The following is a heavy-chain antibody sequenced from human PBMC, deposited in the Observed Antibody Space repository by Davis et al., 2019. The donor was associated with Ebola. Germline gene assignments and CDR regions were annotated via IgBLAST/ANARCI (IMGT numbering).Heavy chain of an antibody. D-gene: IGHD1-26*01. CDR1: GFIFSCYV. J-gene: IGHJ3*02. Sequence: GGSLKISSASSGFIFSCYVMSWVRQAPGKGLEWVSNLVTSADTYYADSVKGRFTNSRDNSKNTLYLQMNGLRVEDTAIYYCAKDTSNIWFDIWGQGTMVTVSS. CDR3: AKDTSNIWFDI. V-gene: IGHV3-23*01. CDR2: LVTSADT.